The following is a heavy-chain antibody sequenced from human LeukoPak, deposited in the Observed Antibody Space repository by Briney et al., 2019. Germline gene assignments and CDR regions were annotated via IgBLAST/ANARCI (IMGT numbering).Heavy chain of an antibody. Sequence: AGGSLRLSCTASGFTFYNYAMSWVRQAPGKGLEWVANIKHDSSEKYYVDSVKDRFTISRDNAKNSLYLQMNSLRAEDTAVYYCVNDLARRGGYWGQGTLVTVSA. J-gene: IGHJ4*02. D-gene: IGHD3-16*01. CDR2: IKHDSSEK. CDR1: GFTFYNYA. V-gene: IGHV3-7*01. CDR3: VNDLARRGGY.